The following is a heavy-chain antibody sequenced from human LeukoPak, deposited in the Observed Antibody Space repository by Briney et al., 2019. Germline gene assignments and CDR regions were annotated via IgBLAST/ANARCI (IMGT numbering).Heavy chain of an antibody. Sequence: TGGSLRLSCAASGFTFSSYEMNWVRQAPGKGLEWVSYMSSSGSTIYYADSVKGRFTISRDNAKNSLYLQMNSLRAEDTAVYYCAVTTGLIDDYWGQGTLVTVSS. V-gene: IGHV3-48*03. CDR3: AVTTGLIDDY. D-gene: IGHD4-17*01. J-gene: IGHJ4*02. CDR1: GFTFSSYE. CDR2: MSSSGSTI.